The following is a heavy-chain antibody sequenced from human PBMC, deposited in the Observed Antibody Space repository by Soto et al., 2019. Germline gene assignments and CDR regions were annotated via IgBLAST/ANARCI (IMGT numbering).Heavy chain of an antibody. CDR2: IYHSGST. CDR1: GGSISSSNW. CDR3: ARDHQGYGSGSSPFDY. D-gene: IGHD3-10*01. Sequence: QVQLQESGPGLVKPSGTLSLTCAVSGGSISSSNWWSWVRQPPGKGLEWIGEIYHSGSTNYNPSLQSRVTISVDKSKNQCSLKLSSVTAADTAVYYCARDHQGYGSGSSPFDYWGQGTLVTVSS. V-gene: IGHV4-4*02. J-gene: IGHJ4*02.